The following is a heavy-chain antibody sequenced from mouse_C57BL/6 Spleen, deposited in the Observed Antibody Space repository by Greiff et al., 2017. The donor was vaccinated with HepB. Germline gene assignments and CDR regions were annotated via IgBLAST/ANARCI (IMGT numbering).Heavy chain of an antibody. CDR3: ASGDYGSSLDY. D-gene: IGHD1-1*01. J-gene: IGHJ2*01. CDR1: GYSFTSYY. V-gene: IGHV1-66*01. Sequence: VQLQQSGPELVKPGASVKISCKASGYSFTSYYIHWVKQRPGQGLEWIGWIYPGSGNTKYNEKFKGKATLTADTSSSTAYMQLSSLTSEDSAVYYCASGDYGSSLDYWGQGTTLTVSS. CDR2: IYPGSGNT.